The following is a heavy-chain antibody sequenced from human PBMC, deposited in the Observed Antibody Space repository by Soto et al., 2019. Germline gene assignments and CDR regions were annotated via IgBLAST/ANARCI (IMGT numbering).Heavy chain of an antibody. D-gene: IGHD3-3*01. CDR3: ATGYYDFWSGYSKAFDI. J-gene: IGHJ3*02. V-gene: IGHV4-59*01. Sequence: SETLSLTCTVSGGSISSYYWSWIRQPPGKGLEWIGYIYYSGSTNYNPSLKSRVTISVDTSKNQFSLKLSSVTAADTAVYYCATGYYDFWSGYSKAFDIWGQGPMVTVSS. CDR1: GGSISSYY. CDR2: IYYSGST.